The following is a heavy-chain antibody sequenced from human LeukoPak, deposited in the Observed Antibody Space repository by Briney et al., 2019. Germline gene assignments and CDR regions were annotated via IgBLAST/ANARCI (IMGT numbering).Heavy chain of an antibody. CDR2: IYPGDSDT. CDR3: ARRGYGGKRANWFDL. V-gene: IGHV5-51*01. CDR1: GYSFTSYW. Sequence: GESLQRSCKGSGYSFTSYWIGWVRQMPGKGREWLGIIYPGDSDTRYSPSFQGQVTTSADKSISTADLQWSSLKASDTAMYYCARRGYGGKRANWFDLWPQGTLVTVSS. J-gene: IGHJ5*02. D-gene: IGHD4-23*01.